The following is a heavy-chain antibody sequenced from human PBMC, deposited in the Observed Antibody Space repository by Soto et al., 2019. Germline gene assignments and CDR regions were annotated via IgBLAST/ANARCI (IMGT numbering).Heavy chain of an antibody. CDR1: GFIFSSYA. J-gene: IGHJ4*02. V-gene: IGHV3-30*18. D-gene: IGHD2-21*02. CDR2: ISSDGSNK. CDR3: AKDHLPVTGIYWGIGH. Sequence: GGSLRLSCAASGFIFSSYAMHWVRQAPGKGLEWVAAISSDGSNKYYADSVKGRFTISRDNSKNTLHLEMNSLRAEDTAVYYCAKDHLPVTGIYWGIGHWGQGTLVTVSS.